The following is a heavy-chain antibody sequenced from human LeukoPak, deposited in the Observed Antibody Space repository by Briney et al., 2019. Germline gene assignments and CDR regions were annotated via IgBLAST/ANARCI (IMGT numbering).Heavy chain of an antibody. CDR3: ARSYCSATSCHSAFDY. Sequence: GSLRLSCAASGFTFSSNAMTWVRQAPGKGLEWIGEIHHSGSTNYYPSLKSRVTTSVDKSKNQFSLKLYSVTAADTAVYYCARSYCSATSCHSAFDYWGQGTLVTVSS. J-gene: IGHJ4*02. D-gene: IGHD2-2*01. V-gene: IGHV4-4*02. CDR2: IHHSGST. CDR1: GFTFSSNAM.